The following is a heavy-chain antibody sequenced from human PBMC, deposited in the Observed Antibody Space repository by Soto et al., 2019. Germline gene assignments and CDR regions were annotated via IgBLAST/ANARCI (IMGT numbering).Heavy chain of an antibody. D-gene: IGHD6-6*01. CDR3: ARVIYSSSSSYYYYYYGMDV. J-gene: IGHJ6*02. V-gene: IGHV3-21*01. CDR2: ISSSSSYI. Sequence: GGSLRLSCAASGFTFSSYSMNWVRQAPGKGLEWVSSISSSSSYIYYADSVKGRFTISRDNAKNSLYPQMNSLRAEDTAVYYCARVIYSSSSSYYYYYYGMDVWGQGTTVTVSS. CDR1: GFTFSSYS.